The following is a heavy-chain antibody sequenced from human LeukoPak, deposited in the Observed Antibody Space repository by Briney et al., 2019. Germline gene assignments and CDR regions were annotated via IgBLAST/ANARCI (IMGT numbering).Heavy chain of an antibody. CDR1: GLTGSHNY. J-gene: IGHJ5*02. CDR2: IHTSGDT. D-gene: IGHD4-17*01. CDR3: IVFGDSNH. Sequence: GGSLRLSCAASGLTGSHNYVSWVRQAPGKGLEWVSAIHTSGDTCYADSVKGRLTISRDTSKNTLYLQINSLRVEDTAVYYCIVFGDSNHWGQGTLVTVSS. V-gene: IGHV3-53*01.